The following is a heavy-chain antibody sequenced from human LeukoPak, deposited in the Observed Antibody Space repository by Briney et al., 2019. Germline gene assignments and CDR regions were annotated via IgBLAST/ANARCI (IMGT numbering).Heavy chain of an antibody. CDR1: GGSISSYY. CDR3: ARLHHDYGSGTYGGAYNYYMDV. V-gene: IGHV4-4*07. D-gene: IGHD3-10*01. CDR2: IYTSGST. J-gene: IGHJ6*03. Sequence: PSETLSLTCTVSGGSISSYYWSWIRQPAGKGLEWIGRIYTSGSTNYNPSLKSRVTMSVDTSKNQFSLKLSSVTAADTAVYYCARLHHDYGSGTYGGAYNYYMDVWGKGTTVTVSS.